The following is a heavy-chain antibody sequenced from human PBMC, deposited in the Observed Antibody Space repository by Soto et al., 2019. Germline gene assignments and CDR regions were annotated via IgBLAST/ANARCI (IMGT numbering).Heavy chain of an antibody. CDR1: GFTFSSYA. V-gene: IGHV3-23*01. J-gene: IGHJ6*02. Sequence: EVQLLESGGGLVQPGGSLRLSCAASGFTFSSYAMSWVRQAPGKGLEWVSAISGSGGSTYYADSVKGRFTISRDNSKNPLYLQMNRLRAEDTAVYYCAKGTGAAPLVGDVWGQGTTVTVSS. D-gene: IGHD1-26*01. CDR3: AKGTGAAPLVGDV. CDR2: ISGSGGST.